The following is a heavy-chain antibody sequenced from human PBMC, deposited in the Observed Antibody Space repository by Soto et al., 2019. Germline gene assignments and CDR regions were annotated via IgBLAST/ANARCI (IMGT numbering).Heavy chain of an antibody. V-gene: IGHV1-69*02. Sequence: QVQLVQSGAEVKKPGSSVKVSCKASGGTFSSYTISWVRQAPGQGLEWMGRIIPILGIANYAQKFQGRVTITADKSTSTAYMELSSLRSEDTSVYYCAGATDYGDDAHGSWGQGTLVTVSS. CDR3: AGATDYGDDAHGS. D-gene: IGHD4-17*01. J-gene: IGHJ5*02. CDR2: IIPILGIA. CDR1: GGTFSSYT.